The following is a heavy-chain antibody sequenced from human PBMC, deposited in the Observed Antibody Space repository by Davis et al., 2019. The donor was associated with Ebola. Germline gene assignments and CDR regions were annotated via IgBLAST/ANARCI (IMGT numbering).Heavy chain of an antibody. CDR1: GGTFSSYG. CDR2: LNHRNGAA. J-gene: IGHJ4*02. D-gene: IGHD1-14*01. CDR3: ATRTHTNSDLDS. V-gene: IGHV1-2*02. Sequence: ASVKVSCKASGGTFSSYGINWVRQAPGQGPEWMAWLNHRNGAANFAQRFQGRVTLTRDTYITTSYMELSGLRSDDTAIYYCATRTHTNSDLDSWGQGTLVSVSS.